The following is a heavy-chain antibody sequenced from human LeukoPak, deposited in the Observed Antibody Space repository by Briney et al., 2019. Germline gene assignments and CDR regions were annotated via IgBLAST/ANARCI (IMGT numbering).Heavy chain of an antibody. CDR3: ARGARGTVMVTSDAFDI. Sequence: GGSLRLSCAATGFTFSEHYMSWVRQAPGKGLEWVSYISSSGNTIFNADSVKGRFTISRDNARNSLYLQMNSLRADDTAVYYCARGARGTVMVTSDAFDIWGQGTMVTVSS. CDR2: ISSSGNTI. CDR1: GFTFSEHY. D-gene: IGHD5-18*01. J-gene: IGHJ3*02. V-gene: IGHV3-11*01.